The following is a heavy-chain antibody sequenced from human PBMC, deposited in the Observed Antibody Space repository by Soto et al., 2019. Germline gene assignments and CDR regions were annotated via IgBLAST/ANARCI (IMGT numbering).Heavy chain of an antibody. CDR1: GFTFSSYG. J-gene: IGHJ4*02. Sequence: ESVGGVVQPGRSLRLSCAASGFTFSSYGMHWVRQAPGKGLEWVAVIWYDGSNKYYADSVKGRFTISRDNSKNTLYLQMNSLRAEDTAVYYCAREGGGAVAAPFDYWGQGTLVTVSS. V-gene: IGHV3-33*01. CDR2: IWYDGSNK. CDR3: AREGGGAVAAPFDY. D-gene: IGHD6-19*01.